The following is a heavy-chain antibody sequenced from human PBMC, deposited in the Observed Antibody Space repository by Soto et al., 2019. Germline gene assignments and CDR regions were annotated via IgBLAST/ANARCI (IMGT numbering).Heavy chain of an antibody. D-gene: IGHD3-10*01. Sequence: PSETLSLTCTVSGGPISSYYWSWIRQPPGKVLEWIGYIYYSGSTNYNPSLKSRVTISVDTSKNQFSLKLSSVTAAYTAVYYCARGSPYYYGSGSYYPCMDVWGQGTTVTVS. V-gene: IGHV4-59*01. CDR2: IYYSGST. CDR1: GGPISSYY. CDR3: ARGSPYYYGSGSYYPCMDV. J-gene: IGHJ6*02.